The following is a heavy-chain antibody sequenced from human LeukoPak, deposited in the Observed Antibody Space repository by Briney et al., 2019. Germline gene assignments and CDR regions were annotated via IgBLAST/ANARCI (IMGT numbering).Heavy chain of an antibody. J-gene: IGHJ4*02. CDR3: ARSGPQAPDCYHY. Sequence: GGSLRLSCAASGFTFSSYGMHWVRQAPGKGLEWVASINQDENHRHYVPSARGRFTISRDNAKNSLLLQMNSLTAEDTAIYYCARSGPQAPDCYHYWGQGTQVTVSS. D-gene: IGHD2-21*02. CDR1: GFTFSSYG. V-gene: IGHV3-7*03. CDR2: INQDENHR.